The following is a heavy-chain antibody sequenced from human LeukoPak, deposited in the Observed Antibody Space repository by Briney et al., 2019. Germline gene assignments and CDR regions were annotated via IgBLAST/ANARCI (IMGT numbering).Heavy chain of an antibody. CDR2: IYYSGIT. D-gene: IGHD6-19*01. Sequence: SETLSLTCTVSGGYISSYYWSWIRQPPGKGLEWIGYIYYSGITNHNPSLKSRVTISVDTSKNQFSLRLSSVTAADTAVYYCARLSAVAGNWASDYWGQGALVTVSS. J-gene: IGHJ4*02. V-gene: IGHV4-59*08. CDR3: ARLSAVAGNWASDY. CDR1: GGYISSYY.